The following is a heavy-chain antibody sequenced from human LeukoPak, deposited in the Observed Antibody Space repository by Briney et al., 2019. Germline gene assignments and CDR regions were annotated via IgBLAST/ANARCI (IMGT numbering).Heavy chain of an antibody. D-gene: IGHD6-19*01. V-gene: IGHV3-23*01. CDR2: LSGSGGST. CDR1: GFTLSRYA. J-gene: IGHJ4*02. Sequence: GGSLRLSCAASGFTLSRYAMSWVRQAPGKGLEWVSALSGSGGSTYYSDSVKGRFTISRDNSKNTLYLQMNSLRAEDTAVYYCAKDIYPGIAVADTGGQGTLVTVSS. CDR3: AKDIYPGIAVADT.